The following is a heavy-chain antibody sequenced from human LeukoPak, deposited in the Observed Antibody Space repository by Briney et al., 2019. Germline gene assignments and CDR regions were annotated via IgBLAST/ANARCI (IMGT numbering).Heavy chain of an antibody. J-gene: IGHJ4*02. D-gene: IGHD2-2*01. Sequence: PSETLSLTCSVSGDSMTNHYWNWIRQPAGKGLEWIGEINHSGSTNYNPSLKSRVTISVDTSKNQFSLKLSSVTAADTAVYYCARVSVRYCSSTSCAYFDYWGQGTLVTVSS. CDR2: INHSGST. CDR1: GDSMTNHY. V-gene: IGHV4-34*01. CDR3: ARVSVRYCSSTSCAYFDY.